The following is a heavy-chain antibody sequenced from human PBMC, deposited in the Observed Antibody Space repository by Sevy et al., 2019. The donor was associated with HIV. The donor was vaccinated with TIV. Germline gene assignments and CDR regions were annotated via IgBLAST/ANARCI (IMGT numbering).Heavy chain of an antibody. CDR1: GGTFSSYA. CDR3: ARNADRNYYYYMDV. CDR2: IIPIFGTA. Sequence: ASVKVSCKASGGTFSSYAISWVRQAPGQGLEWMGGIIPIFGTAKYAQKFQGRVTITEDKSTSTAYMELSSLRSADTAVYYCARNADRNYYYYMDVWGKGTTVTVSS. V-gene: IGHV1-69*06. D-gene: IGHD2-2*01. J-gene: IGHJ6*03.